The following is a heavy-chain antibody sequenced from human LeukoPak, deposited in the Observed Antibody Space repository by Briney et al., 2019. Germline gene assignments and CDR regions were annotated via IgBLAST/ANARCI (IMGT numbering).Heavy chain of an antibody. J-gene: IGHJ6*03. V-gene: IGHV1-2*02. D-gene: IGHD2-8*01. CDR2: INPNSGGT. CDR3: ARSLYCTNGVCYTKYYYYMDV. CDR1: GYTFTGYY. Sequence: ASVKVSCKASGYTFTGYYMHWVRQAPGQGLEWMGWINPNSGGTNYAQKFQGRVTMTRDTSTSTAYMELSRLRSDDTAVYYCARSLYCTNGVCYTKYYYYMDVWGKGTTVTVSS.